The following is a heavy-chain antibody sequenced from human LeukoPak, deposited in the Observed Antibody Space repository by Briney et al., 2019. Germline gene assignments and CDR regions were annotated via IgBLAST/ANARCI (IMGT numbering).Heavy chain of an antibody. CDR1: GGSISSSSYY. V-gene: IGHV4-39*07. J-gene: IGHJ4*02. D-gene: IGHD3-22*01. CDR2: IYYSGST. CDR3: ARSRSIYDSGVYYGPDY. Sequence: SETLSLTCTVSGGSISSSSYYWGWIRQPPGKGLEWIGSIYYSGSTYYNPSLKSRVTISVDTSKNQFSLKLSSVTAADTAVYYCARSRSIYDSGVYYGPDYWGQGSLVTVSS.